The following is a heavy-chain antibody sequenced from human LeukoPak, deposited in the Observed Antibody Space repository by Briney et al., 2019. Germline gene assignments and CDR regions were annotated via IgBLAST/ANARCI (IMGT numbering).Heavy chain of an antibody. CDR2: IYSGGST. CDR3: AVDIVVVPAAIQGKDWFDP. CDR1: GFTVSSNY. J-gene: IGHJ5*02. V-gene: IGHV3-53*01. Sequence: GGSLRLSCAASGFTVSSNYMSWVRQAPGKGLEWVSVIYSGGSTYYADSVKGRFTISRDNSKNTLYLQMNSLRAEDTAVYYCAVDIVVVPAAIQGKDWFDPWGQGTLVTVSS. D-gene: IGHD2-2*02.